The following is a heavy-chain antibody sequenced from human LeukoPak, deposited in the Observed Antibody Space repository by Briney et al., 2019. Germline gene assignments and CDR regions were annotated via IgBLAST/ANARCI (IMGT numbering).Heavy chain of an antibody. CDR2: ISGSGGST. D-gene: IGHD3-16*02. CDR1: GFTFSSYA. J-gene: IGHJ4*02. V-gene: IGHV3-23*01. CDR3: AEEYYDYVWGSYRPFDY. Sequence: GGSLRLSCAASGFTFSSYAMSWVRQAPGKGLEWVSAISGSGGSTYYADSVKGRFTISRDNSKNTLYLQMNSLRAEDTAVYYCAEEYYDYVWGSYRPFDYWGQGTLVTVSS.